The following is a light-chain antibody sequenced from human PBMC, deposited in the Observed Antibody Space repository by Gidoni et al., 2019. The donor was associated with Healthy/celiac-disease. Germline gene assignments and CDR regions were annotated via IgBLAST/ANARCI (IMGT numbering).Light chain of an antibody. CDR3: MQALQISWT. V-gene: IGKV2-28*01. J-gene: IGKJ1*01. Sequence: DIVMTQSPLSLPVTPGEPASISCRSSQSLLHSNGYNYLDWYLQKPGQSPQLLIYLGSNRASGVPDRFSGSGSGTDFTLKTSRVEAEDVGVYYCMQALQISWTFGQGTKVEIK. CDR2: LGS. CDR1: QSLLHSNGYNY.